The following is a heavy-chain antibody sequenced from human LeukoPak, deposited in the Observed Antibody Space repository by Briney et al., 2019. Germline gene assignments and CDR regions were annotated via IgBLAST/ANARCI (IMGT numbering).Heavy chain of an antibody. J-gene: IGHJ6*03. Sequence: SETLSLTCTVSGGSISSYYWSWIRQPPGKGLEWIGYIYYSGSTNYNPSPKSRVTISVDTSKNQFSLKLSSVTAADTAVYYCARLGGSSGYYYLDYYYYMDVWGKGTTVTVSS. CDR1: GGSISSYY. CDR2: IYYSGST. D-gene: IGHD3-22*01. V-gene: IGHV4-59*01. CDR3: ARLGGSSGYYYLDYYYYMDV.